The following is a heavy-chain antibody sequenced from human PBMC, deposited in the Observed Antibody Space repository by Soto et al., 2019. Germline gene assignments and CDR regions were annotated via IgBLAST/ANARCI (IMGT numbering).Heavy chain of an antibody. CDR3: ARAPGGYYYYYYMDV. V-gene: IGHV3-11*01. Sequence: GGSLRLSCAASGFTFSDYYMSWIRQAPGKGLEWVPYISSSGSTIYYADSVKGRFTISRDNAKNSLYLQMNSLRAEDTAVYYCARAPGGYYYYYYMDVWGKGTTVTVSS. CDR2: ISSSGSTI. J-gene: IGHJ6*03. CDR1: GFTFSDYY. D-gene: IGHD3-16*01.